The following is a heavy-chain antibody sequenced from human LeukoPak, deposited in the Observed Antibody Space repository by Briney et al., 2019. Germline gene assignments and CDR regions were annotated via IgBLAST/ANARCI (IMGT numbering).Heavy chain of an antibody. Sequence: GASVKVSCKASGGTFSSYTISWVRQAPGQGLEWMGRIIPIFGTANYAQKFQGRVTITTDESTSTAYMELSSLRSEDAAVYYCAGDQNIVVVVAATGAFDIWGQGTMVTVSS. CDR3: AGDQNIVVVVAATGAFDI. J-gene: IGHJ3*02. CDR2: IIPIFGTA. V-gene: IGHV1-69*05. CDR1: GGTFSSYT. D-gene: IGHD2-15*01.